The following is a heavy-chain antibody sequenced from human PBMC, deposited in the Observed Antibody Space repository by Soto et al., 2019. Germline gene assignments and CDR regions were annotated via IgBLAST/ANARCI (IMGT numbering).Heavy chain of an antibody. J-gene: IGHJ4*02. CDR3: TTDDPINKN. V-gene: IGHV3-15*01. CDR2: IKSKTSGETT. CDR1: GFTFSNGW. Sequence: AGGSLRLSCAASGFTFSNGWMSWVRQAPGKGLEWVGRIKSKTSGETTDYAAPVKGRFTISRDDSKNTLFLQMNSLKTEDTAVYYCTTDDPINKNWGQGTLVTVSS.